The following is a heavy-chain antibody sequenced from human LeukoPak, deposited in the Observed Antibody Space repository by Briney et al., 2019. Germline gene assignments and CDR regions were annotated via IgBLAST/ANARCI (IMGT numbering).Heavy chain of an antibody. CDR2: IYYSGST. CDR1: DGSISRYY. CDR3: ARPGVGSGRYGAFDV. V-gene: IGHV4-59*08. J-gene: IGHJ3*01. Sequence: SETLSLTCTVSDGSISRYYWSWIRQPPGKGLEWIGYIYYSGSTNYNPSLQSRVTISVDTSKNQFSLKLSSVTAADTAVYYCARPGVGSGRYGAFDVWGQGTMVTVSS. D-gene: IGHD5-18*01.